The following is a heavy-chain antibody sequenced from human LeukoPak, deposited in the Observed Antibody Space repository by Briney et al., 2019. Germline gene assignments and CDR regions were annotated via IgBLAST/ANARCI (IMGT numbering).Heavy chain of an antibody. D-gene: IGHD3-22*01. CDR1: GLTFSNAW. J-gene: IGHJ4*02. Sequence: GGSLRLSCAASGLTFSNAWMSWVRQAPGKGLEWVGRIRSKTDGGTTDYAAPVKGRFTISRDDSKNTLYLQMNGLKTEDTAVYYCTTALNYFHSSGYPVWGQGTLVTASS. CDR2: IRSKTDGGTT. V-gene: IGHV3-15*01. CDR3: TTALNYFHSSGYPV.